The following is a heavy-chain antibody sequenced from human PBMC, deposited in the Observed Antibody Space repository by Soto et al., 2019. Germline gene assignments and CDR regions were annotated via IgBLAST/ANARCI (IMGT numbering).Heavy chain of an antibody. CDR1: GFTFSSYA. D-gene: IGHD1-26*01. J-gene: IGHJ4*02. CDR2: ISLDGSNK. CDR3: ARGLCGMGATDY. Sequence: QVQLVESGGGVVQPGRSLRLSCAASGFTFSSYAMHWVRQAPGKGLEWVTFISLDGSNKYYADSVKGRFTISRDNSKNTLYLQINSLTTEDTAMYYWARGLCGMGATDYWGQGTLFTVSS. V-gene: IGHV3-30-3*01.